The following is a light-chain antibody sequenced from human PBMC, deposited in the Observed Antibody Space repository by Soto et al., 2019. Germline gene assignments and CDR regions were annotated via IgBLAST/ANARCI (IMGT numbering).Light chain of an antibody. CDR2: KAS. CDR1: QSVNSW. CDR3: QQYNNYLGT. Sequence: DIQMTQSPSTLSASVGDGVTITCRASQSVNSWLAWYQQKPGKAPKLLIYKASNLENGVPSRFSGSGSGTEFTLTISGLQPDDFASYYCQQYNNYLGTFGQGTKVEIK. V-gene: IGKV1-5*03. J-gene: IGKJ1*01.